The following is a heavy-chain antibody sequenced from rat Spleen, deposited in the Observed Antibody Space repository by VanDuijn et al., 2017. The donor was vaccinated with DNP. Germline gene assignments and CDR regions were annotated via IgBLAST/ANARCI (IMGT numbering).Heavy chain of an antibody. CDR2: ISTGGGNT. CDR3: ARVTRAYYAMDA. J-gene: IGHJ4*01. V-gene: IGHV5S13*01. CDR1: GFTFSNYG. Sequence: EVQLVESGGGLVQPGRSLKLSCAASGFTFSNYGMAWVRQAPTKGLEWVASISTGGGNTYYRDSVKGRFTVSRNNIQNTLYLEMNSLRSEDTATYYCARVTRAYYAMDAWGQGTSVTVSS. D-gene: IGHD1-4*01.